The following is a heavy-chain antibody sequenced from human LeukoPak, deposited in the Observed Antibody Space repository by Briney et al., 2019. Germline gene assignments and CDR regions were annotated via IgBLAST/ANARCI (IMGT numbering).Heavy chain of an antibody. V-gene: IGHV3-21*01. CDR1: GFTVSSNY. Sequence: GGSLRLSCAASGFTVSSNYMSWVRQAPGKGLEWVSSISSSSSYIYYADSVKGRFTISRDNAKNSLYLQMNSLRAEDTAVYYCARVVGSGSYDYWGQGTLVTVSS. CDR2: ISSSSSYI. CDR3: ARVVGSGSYDY. J-gene: IGHJ4*02. D-gene: IGHD3-10*01.